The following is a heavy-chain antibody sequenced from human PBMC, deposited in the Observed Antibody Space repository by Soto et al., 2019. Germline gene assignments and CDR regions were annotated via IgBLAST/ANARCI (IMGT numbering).Heavy chain of an antibody. V-gene: IGHV3-23*01. Sequence: VGSLRLSCVASGLTFGSRAMSWVRQAPGEGLQWVATITDNGGDAKYAGSVRGRFVISRDNSKKTLYLQMTSLTAEDSAMYFCARGSTESYPGSRIFDFWGRGTLVTVSS. CDR1: GLTFGSRA. CDR2: ITDNGGDA. CDR3: ARGSTESYPGSRIFDF. J-gene: IGHJ4*02. D-gene: IGHD3-10*01.